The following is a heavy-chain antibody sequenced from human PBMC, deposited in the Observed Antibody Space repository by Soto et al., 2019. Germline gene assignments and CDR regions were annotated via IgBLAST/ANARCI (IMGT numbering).Heavy chain of an antibody. Sequence: PGGSLRLSCSASGLGFTTYSISWVRQPPGKGLEWVSGITGNGHNTYYAESVKGRFTISRDNSKNTLYLQMDSLRAEDAAVYYCARDLGGYEDYWGQGTLVTVSS. V-gene: IGHV3-23*01. CDR1: GLGFTTYS. J-gene: IGHJ4*02. D-gene: IGHD3-16*01. CDR3: ARDLGGYEDY. CDR2: ITGNGHNT.